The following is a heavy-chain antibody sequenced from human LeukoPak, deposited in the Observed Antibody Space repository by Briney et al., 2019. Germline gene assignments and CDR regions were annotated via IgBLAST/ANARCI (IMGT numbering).Heavy chain of an antibody. CDR3: ARTYYDILTGYNPYFDY. CDR2: ITASSTAI. V-gene: IGHV3-21*01. J-gene: IGHJ4*02. D-gene: IGHD3-9*01. CDR1: GFTFSSYT. Sequence: PGGSLRLSCAATGFTFSSYTMNWVRQAPGKGLEWVSSITASSTAIYSADSVKGRFTISRDNAKNLLYLQMNGLRAEDTAVYYCARTYYDILTGYNPYFDYWGQGILVTVSS.